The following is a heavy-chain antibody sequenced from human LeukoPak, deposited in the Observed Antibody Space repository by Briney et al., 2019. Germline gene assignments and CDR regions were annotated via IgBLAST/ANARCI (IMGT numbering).Heavy chain of an antibody. CDR2: INPNSGGT. CDR1: GGTFTNYA. V-gene: IGHV1-2*02. J-gene: IGHJ4*02. D-gene: IGHD5-24*01. CDR3: ASQGDGYDY. Sequence: GASVKVSCKSSGGTFTNYAISWVRQAPGQGLEWMGWINPNSGGTNYAQKFQGRVTMTRDTSISTAYMELSRLRSDDTAVYYCASQGDGYDYWGQGTLVTVSS.